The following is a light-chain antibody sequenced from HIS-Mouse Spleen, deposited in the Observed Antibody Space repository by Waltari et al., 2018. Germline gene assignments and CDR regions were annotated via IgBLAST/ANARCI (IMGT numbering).Light chain of an antibody. V-gene: IGKV3-15*01. CDR1: QSVSSN. CDR2: GAS. J-gene: IGKJ1*01. Sequence: EIVMTQSPATLSVSPGERATLSCRASQSVSSNLAWYQQKPGQAPRRLIYGASTRATGIPARLSGSGSGTEFTLTISSMQSEDFAVYYCQQYNNWWTFGQGTKVEIK. CDR3: QQYNNWWT.